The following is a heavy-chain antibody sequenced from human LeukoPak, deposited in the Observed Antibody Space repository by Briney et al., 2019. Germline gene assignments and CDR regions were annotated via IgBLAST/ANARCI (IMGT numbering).Heavy chain of an antibody. Sequence: ASVKVSCKASGYTFTGYYMHWVRQAPGQGLEWMGWINPNSGGTNYAQKFQGRVTMTRDTSISTAYMELSRLRSDDTDVYYCARRPLAILTGYYNLDYWGQGALVTVSS. D-gene: IGHD3-9*01. CDR1: GYTFTGYY. V-gene: IGHV1-2*02. CDR3: ARRPLAILTGYYNLDY. J-gene: IGHJ4*02. CDR2: INPNSGGT.